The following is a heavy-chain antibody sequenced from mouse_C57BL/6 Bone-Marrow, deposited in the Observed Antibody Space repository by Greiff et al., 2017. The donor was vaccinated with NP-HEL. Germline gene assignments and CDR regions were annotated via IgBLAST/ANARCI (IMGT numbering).Heavy chain of an antibody. CDR3: ASYYYGSRDWYFDV. D-gene: IGHD1-1*01. CDR2: IDPANGNT. J-gene: IGHJ1*03. Sequence: VQLKESVAELVRPGASVKLSCTASGFNIKNTYMHWVKQRPEQGLEWIGRIDPANGNTKYAPKFQGKATITADTSSNTAYLQLSSLTSEDTAIYYCASYYYGSRDWYFDVWGTGTTVTVSS. V-gene: IGHV14-3*01. CDR1: GFNIKNTY.